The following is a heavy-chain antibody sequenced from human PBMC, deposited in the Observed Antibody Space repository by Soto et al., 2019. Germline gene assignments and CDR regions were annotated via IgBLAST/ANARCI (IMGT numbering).Heavy chain of an antibody. D-gene: IGHD2-2*01. CDR3: AVGYCSSTTCSREYFQH. CDR1: GYSISSGYY. Sequence: SETLSLTCAVSGYSISSGYYWGCIRQPPGKGLEWIGTIYHSGSTFHNPSLKSRVTISVDTSKNQFSLRLRSVTAADTAVYYCAVGYCSSTTCSREYFQHWGQGTLVTVSS. J-gene: IGHJ1*01. V-gene: IGHV4-38-2*01. CDR2: IYHSGST.